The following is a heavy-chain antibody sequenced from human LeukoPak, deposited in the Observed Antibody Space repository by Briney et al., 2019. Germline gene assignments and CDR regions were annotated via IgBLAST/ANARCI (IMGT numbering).Heavy chain of an antibody. CDR2: IYTDGTT. Sequence: GGSLRLSCAASGFTVSSNYMSWVRQAPGKGLEWVSVIYTDGTTYYADSVKGRFTISRDSSGNTLYIQMNSLRAEDTAVYYCARHRGISTRDFDYWGQGTLVTVSS. CDR1: GFTVSSNY. V-gene: IGHV3-53*01. CDR3: ARHRGISTRDFDY. D-gene: IGHD3-16*01. J-gene: IGHJ4*02.